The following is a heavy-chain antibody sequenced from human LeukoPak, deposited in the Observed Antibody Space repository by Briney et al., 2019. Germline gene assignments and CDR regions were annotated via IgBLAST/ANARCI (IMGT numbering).Heavy chain of an antibody. V-gene: IGHV3-48*03. CDR2: ISSSGSTI. J-gene: IGHJ6*02. CDR3: ARAIGDFGRYGVDV. Sequence: PGGSLRLSCAASGFTFSSHEMKWVRQAPGKGLQWVSYISSSGSTIYYADSVKGRFTISRDNAKNSLYLQMNSLRVEDTAVYYCARAIGDFGRYGVDVWGQGTTITVFS. CDR1: GFTFSSHE. D-gene: IGHD4-17*01.